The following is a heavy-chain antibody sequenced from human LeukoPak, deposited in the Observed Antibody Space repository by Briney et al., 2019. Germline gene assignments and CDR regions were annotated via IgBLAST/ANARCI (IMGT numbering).Heavy chain of an antibody. V-gene: IGHV1-69*13. CDR1: GYTFTSYD. D-gene: IGHD6-13*01. J-gene: IGHJ4*02. CDR2: ISGHNGKT. Sequence: SVKVSCKASGYTFTSYDINWVRQATGQGLEWMGWISGHNGKTNYAQKFQGRVTITADESTSTAYMELSSLRSEDTAVYYCARGEFSSSWYHVDYWGQGTLVTVSS. CDR3: ARGEFSSSWYHVDY.